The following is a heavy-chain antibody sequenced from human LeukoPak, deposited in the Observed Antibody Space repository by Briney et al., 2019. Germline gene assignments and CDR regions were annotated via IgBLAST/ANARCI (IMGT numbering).Heavy chain of an antibody. CDR1: GGTFSSYA. V-gene: IGHV1-69*13. J-gene: IGHJ4*02. CDR3: ARGSIAARTFDY. D-gene: IGHD6-6*01. CDR2: IIPIFGTA. Sequence: GASVKVSCKASGGTFSSYAISWVRQAPGQGLDWMGGIIPIFGTANYAQKFQGRVKITADESTSSAYMELSSLRSEDTAVYYCARGSIAARTFDYWGQGTLVTVSP.